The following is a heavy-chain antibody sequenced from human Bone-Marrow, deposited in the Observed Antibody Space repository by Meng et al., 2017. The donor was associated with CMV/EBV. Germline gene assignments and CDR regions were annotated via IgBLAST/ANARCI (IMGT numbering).Heavy chain of an antibody. CDR1: GGSISSYY. Sequence: SETLSLTCTVSGGSISSYYWGWIRQPPGKGLEWIGSIYHSGSTYYNPSLKSRVTISVDTSKNQFSLKLSSVTAADTAVYYCARDFTTPSEVVPAANYYYYGMDVWGQGTTVTVSS. D-gene: IGHD2-2*01. J-gene: IGHJ6*02. CDR3: ARDFTTPSEVVPAANYYYYGMDV. CDR2: IYHSGST. V-gene: IGHV4-38-2*02.